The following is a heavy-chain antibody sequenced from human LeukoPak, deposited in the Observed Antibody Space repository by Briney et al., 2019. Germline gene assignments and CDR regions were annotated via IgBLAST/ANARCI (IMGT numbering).Heavy chain of an antibody. CDR1: SGSISSTTYY. D-gene: IGHD3-22*01. J-gene: IGHJ3*01. CDR3: ARDWGDLNYYDSSGYVPA. CDR2: IYYNGDT. V-gene: IGHV4-39*07. Sequence: SETLSLTCTVSSGSISSTTYYWAWIRQPPGKGLEWIGSIYYNGDTYYNPSLKSRVIISADTSKNQFSLKLSSVTAADTAVYYCARDWGDLNYYDSSGYVPAWGQGTMVTVSS.